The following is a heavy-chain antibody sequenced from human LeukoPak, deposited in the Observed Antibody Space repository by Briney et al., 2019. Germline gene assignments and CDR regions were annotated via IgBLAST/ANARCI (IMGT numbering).Heavy chain of an antibody. CDR1: GYGFTSYW. J-gene: IGHJ4*02. Sequence: GASLKISCKGFGYGFTSYWIGWVRQMPGKGLEWMGITYPGDSDTRYSPSFQGQVTISADKSITTAYLQWSSLKASDSAMYYCARSSGYSTYFDYWGQGTQVTVSS. D-gene: IGHD3-9*01. CDR3: ARSSGYSTYFDY. V-gene: IGHV5-51*01. CDR2: TYPGDSDT.